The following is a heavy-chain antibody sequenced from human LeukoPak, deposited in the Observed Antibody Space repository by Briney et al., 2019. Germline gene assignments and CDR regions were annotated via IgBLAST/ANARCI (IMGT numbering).Heavy chain of an antibody. D-gene: IGHD6-13*01. CDR1: GGSVSSGSYY. Sequence: SETLSLTCTVSGGSVSSGSYYWSWIRQHPGKGLEWIGYIYYSGSTYYNPSLKSRVTISVDTSKNQFSLKLSSVTAADTAVYYCASSYSSSLTRKFDYWGQGTLVTVSS. CDR3: ASSYSSSLTRKFDY. J-gene: IGHJ4*02. V-gene: IGHV4-31*03. CDR2: IYYSGST.